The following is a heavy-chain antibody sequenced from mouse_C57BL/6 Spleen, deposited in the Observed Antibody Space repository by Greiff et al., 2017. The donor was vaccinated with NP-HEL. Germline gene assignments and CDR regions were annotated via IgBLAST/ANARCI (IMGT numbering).Heavy chain of an antibody. D-gene: IGHD2-1*01. J-gene: IGHJ4*01. CDR2: IYPGSGST. Sequence: VQLQQPGAELVKPGASVKMSCKASGYTFTSYWITWVKQRPGQGLEWIGDIYPGSGSTNYNEKFKSKATLTVDTSSSTAYMQLSSLTSEDSAVYYCARSPYGKRAMDYWGQGTSVTVSS. CDR1: GYTFTSYW. CDR3: ARSPYGKRAMDY. V-gene: IGHV1-55*01.